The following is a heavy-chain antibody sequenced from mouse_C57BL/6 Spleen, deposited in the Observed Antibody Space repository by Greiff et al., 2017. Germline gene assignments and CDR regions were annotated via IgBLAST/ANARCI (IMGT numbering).Heavy chain of an antibody. CDR3: ARRPGYFDV. CDR2: IYPGAGDT. V-gene: IGHV1-82*01. CDR1: GYAFSSSW. Sequence: VQLQQSGPELVKPGASVKISCKASGYAFSSSWMNWVKQRPGKGLEWIGRIYPGAGDTNYNGKFKGKATLTADKSSSTAYMQLSSLTSEDSTVYFCARRPGYFDVWGTGTTVTVSS. J-gene: IGHJ1*03.